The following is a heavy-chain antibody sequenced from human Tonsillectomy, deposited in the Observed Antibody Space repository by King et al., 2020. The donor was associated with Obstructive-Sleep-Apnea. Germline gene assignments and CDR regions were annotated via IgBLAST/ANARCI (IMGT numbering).Heavy chain of an antibody. V-gene: IGHV3-15*01. J-gene: IGHJ4*02. CDR3: TAYCSSTSCYVSEAEDPENFDY. CDR2: IKSKTDGVTT. CDR1: GFTFSNAW. D-gene: IGHD2-2*01. Sequence: VQLVESGGGLVKPGGSLRLSCAASGFTFSNAWMSWVRQAPGKGLEWVGRIKSKTDGVTTDYAAPVKGRFTISRDDSKNTLYLQMNSLKTEDTAVYYCTAYCSSTSCYVSEAEDPENFDYWGQGTLVTVSS.